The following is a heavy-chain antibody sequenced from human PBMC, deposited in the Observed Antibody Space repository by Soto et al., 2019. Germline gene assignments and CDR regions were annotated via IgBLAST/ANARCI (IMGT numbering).Heavy chain of an antibody. V-gene: IGHV5-51*01. J-gene: IGHJ5*02. CDR1: GYRFSNYW. CDR3: ARQDIVVVPAAIGWFDP. Sequence: GESLKISCKGSGYRFSNYWIAWVRQMPGKGLEWMGIIYPGDSDTRYSPSFQGQVTISADKSISTAYLQWSSLKASDTAMYYCARQDIVVVPAAIGWFDPWGQGTLVTVAS. CDR2: IYPGDSDT. D-gene: IGHD2-2*01.